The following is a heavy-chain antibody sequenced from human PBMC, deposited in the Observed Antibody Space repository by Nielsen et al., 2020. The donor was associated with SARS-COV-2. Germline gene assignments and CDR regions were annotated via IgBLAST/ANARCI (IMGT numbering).Heavy chain of an antibody. CDR1: GFTFDDYA. CDR3: AKVLAYGIYFDY. CDR2: ISWNSGSI. J-gene: IGHJ4*02. V-gene: IGHV3-9*01. D-gene: IGHD2-21*01. Sequence: GGSLRLSCAASGFTFDDYAMHWVRQAPGKGLEWVSGISWNSGSIGYADSVKGRFTISRDNAKNSLYLQMNSLRAEDTALYYCAKVLAYGIYFDYWGQGTLVTVSS.